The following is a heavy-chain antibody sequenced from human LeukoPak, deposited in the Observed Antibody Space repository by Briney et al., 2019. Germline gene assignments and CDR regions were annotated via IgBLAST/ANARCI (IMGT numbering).Heavy chain of an antibody. CDR1: GGSISSYY. D-gene: IGHD4-23*01. Sequence: SETLSLTCTVSGGSISSYYWSWIRQPPGKGLEWIGYIYYSGSTNYNPSLKSRVTMSVDTSKNQFSLKLSSVTAADTAVYYCARVRRWGNAFDIWGQGTMVTVSS. V-gene: IGHV4-59*01. CDR2: IYYSGST. J-gene: IGHJ3*02. CDR3: ARVRRWGNAFDI.